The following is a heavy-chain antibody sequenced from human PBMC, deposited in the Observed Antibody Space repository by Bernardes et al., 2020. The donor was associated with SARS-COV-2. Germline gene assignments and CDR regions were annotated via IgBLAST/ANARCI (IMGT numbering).Heavy chain of an antibody. CDR1: GFIFSRNA. Sequence: GGSLRLSCAASGFIFSRNAMTWVRQAPGKGLEWVSGISGSGGSTYYADSVKGRFTISRDNSNNTLYLEMNSLKAEDTAIYFCAKCIQGSYAMDVWGQGTTVTVS. CDR2: ISGSGGST. D-gene: IGHD5-18*01. V-gene: IGHV3-23*01. J-gene: IGHJ6*02. CDR3: AKCIQGSYAMDV.